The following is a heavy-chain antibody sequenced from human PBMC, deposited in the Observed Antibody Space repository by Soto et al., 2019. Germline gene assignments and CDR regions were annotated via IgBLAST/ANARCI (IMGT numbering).Heavy chain of an antibody. CDR1: GFTFSSYA. J-gene: IGHJ6*01. V-gene: IGHV3-30*18. Sequence: LKLYRKHHGFTFSSYATRWVRQAPGKGLEWVAVISYDGSNKYYADSVKGRFTISRDNSKNTLYLQMNSLRAEDTAVYYCAKERITMVRGVIGYYGMDV. CDR3: AKERITMVRGVIGYYGMDV. D-gene: IGHD3-10*01. CDR2: ISYDGSNK.